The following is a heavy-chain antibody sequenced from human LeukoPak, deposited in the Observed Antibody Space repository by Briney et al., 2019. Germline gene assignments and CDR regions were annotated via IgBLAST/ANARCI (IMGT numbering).Heavy chain of an antibody. J-gene: IGHJ4*02. Sequence: GGSLRLSCTASGFTFSDYWMTWVRQAPGKGPEWVATIKQDRSQRYYVDSVKGRFTISRDNAKNSLFLQMNGLRAEDTAVYYCARRGVSSSRQSPIDDWGQVTLVTVSS. CDR1: GFTFSDYW. D-gene: IGHD6-6*01. CDR3: ARRGVSSSRQSPIDD. V-gene: IGHV3-7*01. CDR2: IKQDRSQR.